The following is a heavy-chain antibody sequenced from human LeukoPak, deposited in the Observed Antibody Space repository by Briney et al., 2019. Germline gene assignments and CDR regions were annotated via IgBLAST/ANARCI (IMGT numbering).Heavy chain of an antibody. CDR2: IHNSEST. Sequence: SETLSLTCTVSGGSISTSSYYWGWIRQPPGKGLEWIGNIHNSESTYYNPSLKSRVTMSVDTSKNQFSLKLSSVTAADTAVYYCARQVTFGYAFAYYFDYWGQGSLVTVSS. D-gene: IGHD5-18*01. CDR3: ARQVTFGYAFAYYFDY. V-gene: IGHV4-39*01. J-gene: IGHJ4*02. CDR1: GGSISTSSYY.